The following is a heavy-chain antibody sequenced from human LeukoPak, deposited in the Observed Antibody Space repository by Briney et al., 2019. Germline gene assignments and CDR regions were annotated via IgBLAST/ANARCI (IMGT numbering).Heavy chain of an antibody. CDR1: GFTFSHYY. Sequence: GGSLRLSCAASGFTFSHYYMSWVRQAPGKGLEWVANIKQDGSEQFYLDSVKGRFTVSRDNAKNALYLQMNSLRAEDTAVYYCARAGTLLSLDYWGQGTLVTVSS. CDR3: ARAGTLLSLDY. D-gene: IGHD1-1*01. V-gene: IGHV3-7*01. J-gene: IGHJ4*02. CDR2: IKQDGSEQ.